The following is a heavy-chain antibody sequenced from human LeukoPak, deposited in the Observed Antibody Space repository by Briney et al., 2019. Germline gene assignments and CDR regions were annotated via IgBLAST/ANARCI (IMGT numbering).Heavy chain of an antibody. V-gene: IGHV4-30-2*01. J-gene: IGHJ5*02. CDR3: ARASAGTSGNWFDP. Sequence: SQTLSLTCTVSGGSISSGGYYWSWIRQPPGKGLEWIGYIYHSGSTYYNPSLKSRVTISVDRSKNQFSLKLSSVTAADTAVYYCARASAGTSGNWFDPWGQGTLVTVSS. D-gene: IGHD6-19*01. CDR2: IYHSGST. CDR1: GGSISSGGYY.